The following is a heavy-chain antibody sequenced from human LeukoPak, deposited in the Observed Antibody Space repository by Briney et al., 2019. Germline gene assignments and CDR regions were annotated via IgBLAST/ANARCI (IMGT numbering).Heavy chain of an antibody. CDR2: IIPIFGIA. CDR1: GGTFSSYA. V-gene: IGHV1-69*04. J-gene: IGHJ4*02. Sequence: ASVKVSCKASGGTFSSYAISWVRQPPGQGLEWMGRIIPIFGIANYAQKFQGRVTITADKSTSTAYMELSSLRSEDTAVYYCAREGDYYDSSGNFDYWGQGTLVTVSS. D-gene: IGHD3-22*01. CDR3: AREGDYYDSSGNFDY.